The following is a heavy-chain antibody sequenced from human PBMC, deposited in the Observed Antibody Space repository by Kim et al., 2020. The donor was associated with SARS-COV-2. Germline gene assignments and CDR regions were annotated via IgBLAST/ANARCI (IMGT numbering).Heavy chain of an antibody. D-gene: IGHD3-9*01. CDR2: IYSGGST. CDR1: GFTVSSNY. V-gene: IGHV3-53*01. CDR3: AREVRYIDRLLQSDYYYYYGMDV. Sequence: GGSLRLSCAASGFTVSSNYMSWVRQAPGKGLEWVSVIYSGGSTYYAASAKGRFTISRDNSKNTLYLQMNSLRAEDTAVYYCAREVRYIDRLLQSDYYYYYGMDVWGQGTTVTVSS. J-gene: IGHJ6*02.